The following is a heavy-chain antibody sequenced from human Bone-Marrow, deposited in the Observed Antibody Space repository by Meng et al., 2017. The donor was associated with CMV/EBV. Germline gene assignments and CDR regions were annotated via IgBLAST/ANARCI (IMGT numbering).Heavy chain of an antibody. D-gene: IGHD3-3*01. CDR1: GGSISSYY. J-gene: IGHJ6*02. CDR2: IYYSGST. V-gene: IGHV4-59*01. CDR3: ARYYDFWSGYSYGMNV. Sequence: SETLSLTCPVSGGSISSYYWSWIRQPPGKGLEWIGYIYYSGSTNYNPSLKSRVTISVDTSKNQFPLKLSSVTAAGTAVYYCARYYDFWSGYSYGMNVWGQGTTVTVSS.